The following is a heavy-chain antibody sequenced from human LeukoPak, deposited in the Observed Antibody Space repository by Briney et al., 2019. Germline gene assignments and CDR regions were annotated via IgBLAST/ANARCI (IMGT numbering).Heavy chain of an antibody. CDR3: ARDRDSSGWYNYFDY. Sequence: SETLSLTCTVSGGSISSYYWSWIRQPAGKGLEWIGRIYTSGSTNYNPSLKSRVTMSVDTSKNQFSLKLSSVTAADTAVYYCARDRDSSGWYNYFDYWGQGTLVTVSS. V-gene: IGHV4-4*07. CDR2: IYTSGST. J-gene: IGHJ4*02. D-gene: IGHD6-19*01. CDR1: GGSISSYY.